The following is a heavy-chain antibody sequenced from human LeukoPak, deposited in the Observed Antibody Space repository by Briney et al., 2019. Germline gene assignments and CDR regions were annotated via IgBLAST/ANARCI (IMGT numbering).Heavy chain of an antibody. CDR3: ARGGGSGRNAFDI. V-gene: IGHV3-48*01. CDR1: GFTFSSYS. CDR2: ISSSSTI. Sequence: GGSLRLSCVASGFTFSSYSMNWVRQAPGKGLEWVSYISSSSTIYYADSVKGRFTISRDSAKNSLYLQMNSLRAEDTAVYYCARGGGSGRNAFDIWGQGTMVTVSS. D-gene: IGHD3-16*01. J-gene: IGHJ3*02.